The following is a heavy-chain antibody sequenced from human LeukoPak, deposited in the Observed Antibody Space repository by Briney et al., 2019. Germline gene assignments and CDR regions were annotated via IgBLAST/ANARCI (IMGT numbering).Heavy chain of an antibody. Sequence: PSETLSLTCAVSGYSISSGYYWGWIRQPPGKGLEWLGSIYHSGSTYYNPSLKSRVTISVDTSKNQFSLKLSSVTAADTAVYYCARGSSGWYLVDHWGQGTLITVSS. D-gene: IGHD6-19*01. V-gene: IGHV4-38-2*01. J-gene: IGHJ4*02. CDR3: ARGSSGWYLVDH. CDR1: GYSISSGYY. CDR2: IYHSGST.